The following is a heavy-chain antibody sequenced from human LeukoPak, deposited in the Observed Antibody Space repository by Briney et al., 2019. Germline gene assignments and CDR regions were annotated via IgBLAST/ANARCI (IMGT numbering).Heavy chain of an antibody. Sequence: SETLSLTCTVSGGSISSYYWSWIRQPPGKELEWIGYIYNSGSTNYNPSLKSRVTISVDTSKNQFSLKLSSVTAADTAVYYCARVRDSSGYYDYWGQGTLVTVSS. CDR1: GGSISSYY. D-gene: IGHD3-22*01. J-gene: IGHJ4*02. CDR2: IYNSGST. V-gene: IGHV4-59*01. CDR3: ARVRDSSGYYDY.